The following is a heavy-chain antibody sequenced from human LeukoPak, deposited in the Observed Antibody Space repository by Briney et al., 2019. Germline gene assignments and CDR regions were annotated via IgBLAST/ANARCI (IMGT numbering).Heavy chain of an antibody. CDR2: IIPIFGTA. J-gene: IGHJ4*02. V-gene: IGHV1-69*05. CDR1: GGTFSSYA. CDR3: ALTGGRWLQFDY. Sequence: ASVKVSCKASGGTFSSYAISCVRQAPGQGLECMGRIIPIFGTANYAQKFQGRVTITTDESTSTAYMELSSLISEDTAVYYCALTGGRWLQFDYWGQGTLVTVSS. D-gene: IGHD5-24*01.